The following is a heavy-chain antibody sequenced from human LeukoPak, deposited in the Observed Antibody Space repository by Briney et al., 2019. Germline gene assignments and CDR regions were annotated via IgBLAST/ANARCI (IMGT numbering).Heavy chain of an antibody. V-gene: IGHV4-59*01. CDR3: ARLSGYDWESFYDY. Sequence: PSETLSLTCTASGGTISSYYWSWIRQPPGKGLERIGHIYYSGSTTYNPSLKSRVSISVDTSKNQFSLRLSSVTAAATAVYYCARLSGYDWESFYDYWGQGTLVTV. D-gene: IGHD5-12*01. CDR1: GGTISSYY. CDR2: IYYSGST. J-gene: IGHJ4*02.